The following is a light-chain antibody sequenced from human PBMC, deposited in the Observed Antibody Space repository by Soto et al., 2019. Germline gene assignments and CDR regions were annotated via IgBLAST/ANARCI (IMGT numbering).Light chain of an antibody. CDR2: GNS. V-gene: IGLV1-40*01. Sequence: QLVLTQPPSVSGAPGQRVTISCTGSSSNIGAGYDVHWYQQLPGTAPKLLIYGNSNRPSGVPDRFSGSKSGTSASLAITGLQAEDEASYYRQSYNSILCGYVVFGGWT. CDR3: QSYNSILCGYVV. CDR1: SSNIGAGYD. J-gene: IGLJ2*01.